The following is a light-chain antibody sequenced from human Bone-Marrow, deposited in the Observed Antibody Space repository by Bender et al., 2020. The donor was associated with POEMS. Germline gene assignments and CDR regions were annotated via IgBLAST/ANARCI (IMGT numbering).Light chain of an antibody. J-gene: IGLJ2*01. CDR1: SSDVGGYNY. Sequence: QSALTQPPSASGSPGQSVTISCTGTSSDVGGYNYVSWYQQHPDKAPKLMIFEVNKRPSGVPDRFSGSKSGNTASLTVSGLQAEDESDYYYCSSAVSGAFHVVFGGGTQLTVL. CDR3: CSSAVSGAFHVV. CDR2: EVN. V-gene: IGLV2-8*01.